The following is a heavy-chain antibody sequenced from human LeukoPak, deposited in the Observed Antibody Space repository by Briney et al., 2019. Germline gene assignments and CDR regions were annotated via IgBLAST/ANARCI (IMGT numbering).Heavy chain of an antibody. CDR3: AREADGYSYGGY. CDR1: GGIFSSYA. CDR2: IIPIFGTA. V-gene: IGHV1-69*13. J-gene: IGHJ4*02. Sequence: SVKVSCKASGGIFSSYAISWVRQAPGQGLEWMGGIIPIFGTANYAQKFQGRVTITADESTGTAYMELSSLRSEDTAVYYCAREADGYSYGGYWGQGTLVTVSS. D-gene: IGHD5-18*01.